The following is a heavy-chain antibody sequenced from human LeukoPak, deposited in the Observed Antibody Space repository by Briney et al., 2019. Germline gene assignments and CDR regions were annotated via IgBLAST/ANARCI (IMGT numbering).Heavy chain of an antibody. CDR3: ARLARYSSSWYLPF. J-gene: IGHJ3*01. CDR1: GGSISSYY. CDR2: IYYSGST. V-gene: IGHV4-59*01. D-gene: IGHD6-13*01. Sequence: SETLSLTCTVSGGSISSYYWSWIRQPPGKGLEWIGYIYYSGSTNYNPSLKSRVTISVDTSKNQFSLKLSSVTAADTAVYYCARLARYSSSWYLPFWSQGTMVTVSS.